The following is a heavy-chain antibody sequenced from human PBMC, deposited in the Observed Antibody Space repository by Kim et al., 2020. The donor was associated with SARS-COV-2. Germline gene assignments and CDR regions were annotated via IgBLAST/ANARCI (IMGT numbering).Heavy chain of an antibody. CDR3: ARVRGGWQTKPDLDY. J-gene: IGHJ4*02. CDR2: ISYDGSNK. V-gene: IGHV3-30*04. CDR1: GFTFSSYA. D-gene: IGHD3-10*01. Sequence: GGSLRLSCAASGFTFSSYAMHWVRQAPGKGLEWVAVISYDGSNKYYADSVKGRFTISRDNSKNTLYLQMNSLRADDTAVYYCARVRGGWQTKPDLDYWGQGTLVTVSS.